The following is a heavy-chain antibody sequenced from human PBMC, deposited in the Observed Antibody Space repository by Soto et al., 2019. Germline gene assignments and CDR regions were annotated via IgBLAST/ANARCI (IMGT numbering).Heavy chain of an antibody. J-gene: IGHJ4*02. Sequence: GVLRLSCAASGFTFSSYAMHWVRQAPGKGLEWVAVISYDGSNKYYADSVKGRFTISRDNSKNTLYLQMNSLRAEDTAVYYCARVPRLYGYSSSWYYFDYWGQGTLVTVSS. V-gene: IGHV3-30-3*01. CDR3: ARVPRLYGYSSSWYYFDY. CDR1: GFTFSSYA. CDR2: ISYDGSNK. D-gene: IGHD6-13*01.